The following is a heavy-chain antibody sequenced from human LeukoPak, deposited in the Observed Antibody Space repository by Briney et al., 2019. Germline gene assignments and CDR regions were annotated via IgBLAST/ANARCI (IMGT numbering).Heavy chain of an antibody. D-gene: IGHD1-7*01. CDR3: AREDWYYDY. Sequence: SVKVSCKASGYTFTGYYMHWVRLAPGQGLEWMGHIYPNTGGTSYAQRFQGRVTMTSDTSVSTVYMELSSLISDDTAAYYCAREDWYYDYWGQGTLVTVSS. CDR2: IYPNTGGT. V-gene: IGHV1-2*06. CDR1: GYTFTGYY. J-gene: IGHJ4*02.